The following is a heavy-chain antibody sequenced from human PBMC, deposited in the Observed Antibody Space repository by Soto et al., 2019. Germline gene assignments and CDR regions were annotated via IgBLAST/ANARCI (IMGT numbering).Heavy chain of an antibody. Sequence: EVQLLESGGGLVQPGGSLRLSCAASGFTFSSYAMSWVRQAPGKGLEWVSAISGSGGSTYYADSVKGRFTISRDNSKNTLYLHMNSLRAEDTAVYYCAKGEGIAARPDEGKDYWGQGTLVTVSS. J-gene: IGHJ4*02. CDR2: ISGSGGST. CDR3: AKGEGIAARPDEGKDY. D-gene: IGHD6-6*01. CDR1: GFTFSSYA. V-gene: IGHV3-23*01.